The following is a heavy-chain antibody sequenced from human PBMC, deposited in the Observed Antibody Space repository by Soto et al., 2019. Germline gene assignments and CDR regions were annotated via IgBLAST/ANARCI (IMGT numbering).Heavy chain of an antibody. Sequence: WGSRRLSCEASGFTLSNYWRSWVRQAPGKGLEWVANIKQEGSEKHYADTVKGRFTVSRDNAKSSRYLQMNSLRAGDTALYSCASWTYRSGGWYLESWGRGTLVSVSS. D-gene: IGHD6-19*01. V-gene: IGHV3-7*03. CDR1: GFTLSNYW. J-gene: IGHJ4*02. CDR3: ASWTYRSGGWYLES. CDR2: IKQEGSEK.